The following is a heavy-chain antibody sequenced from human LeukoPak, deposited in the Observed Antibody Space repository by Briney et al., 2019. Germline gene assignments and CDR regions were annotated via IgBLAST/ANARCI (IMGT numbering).Heavy chain of an antibody. J-gene: IGHJ1*01. CDR2: INHSGST. D-gene: IGHD1-14*01. Sequence: SETLSLTCAVYGGSFSGYYWSWIRQPPGKGLEWIGEINHSGSTNYNPSLKSRVTISVDTSKNQFSLKLSSVTAADTAVYYCASERSDNAEYFQHWGQGTLVTVSS. CDR3: ASERSDNAEYFQH. CDR1: GGSFSGYY. V-gene: IGHV4-34*01.